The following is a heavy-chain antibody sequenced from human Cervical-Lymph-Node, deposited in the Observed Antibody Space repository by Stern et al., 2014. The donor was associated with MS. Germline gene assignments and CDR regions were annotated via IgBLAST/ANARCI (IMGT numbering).Heavy chain of an antibody. CDR1: GFTFSSYG. CDR3: AKDDAAGTEYFQH. CDR2: ISYDGSNK. V-gene: IGHV3-30*18. D-gene: IGHD6-13*01. J-gene: IGHJ1*01. Sequence: VQLVESGGGVVQPGRSLRLSCAASGFTFSSYGMHWVRQAPGKGLEWVAVISYDGSNKYYADSVKGRFTISRDNSKNTLYLQMNSLRAEDTALYYCAKDDAAGTEYFQHWGQGTLVTVSS.